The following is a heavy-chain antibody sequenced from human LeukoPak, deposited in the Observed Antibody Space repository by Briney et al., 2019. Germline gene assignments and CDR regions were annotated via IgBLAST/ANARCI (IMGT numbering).Heavy chain of an antibody. V-gene: IGHV3-21*01. Sequence: GGSLRLSCAASGFTFSSYSMNWVRQAPGKGLEWVSSISSSSSYIYYADSVKGRFTISRDNAKNSLYLQMNSLRAEDTAVYYCARPNGPDTAMARPIYYYYGMDVWGQGTTVTVSS. J-gene: IGHJ6*02. CDR1: GFTFSSYS. CDR2: ISSSSSYI. CDR3: ARPNGPDTAMARPIYYYYGMDV. D-gene: IGHD5-18*01.